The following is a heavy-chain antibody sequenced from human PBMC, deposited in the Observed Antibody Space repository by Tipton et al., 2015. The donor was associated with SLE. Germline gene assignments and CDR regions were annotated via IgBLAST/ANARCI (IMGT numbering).Heavy chain of an antibody. Sequence: TLSLTCTVSGGSISSGEYYWSWIRQPLGKGLEWIGYIYNSENTYNNPSLKSRLTISVDTSRNQFSLKLSSVTAADTAVYYCARDPSDTSGFYTYSFDLWGQGTPVTVSS. CDR1: GGSISSGEYY. CDR2: IYNSENT. D-gene: IGHD3-22*01. CDR3: ARDPSDTSGFYTYSFDL. V-gene: IGHV4-30-4*01. J-gene: IGHJ4*02.